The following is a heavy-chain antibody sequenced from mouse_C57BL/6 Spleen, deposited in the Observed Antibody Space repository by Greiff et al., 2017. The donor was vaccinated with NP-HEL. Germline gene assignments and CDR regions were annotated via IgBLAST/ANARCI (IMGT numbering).Heavy chain of an antibody. CDR1: GFTFSDYG. CDR2: ISSGSSTI. V-gene: IGHV5-17*01. Sequence: DVMLVESGGGLVKPGGSLKLSCAASGFTFSDYGMHWVRQAPEKGLEWVAYISSGSSTIYYADTVKGRFTISRDNAKNTLFLQMTSLRSEDTAMYYCAREGGGYSFAYWGQGTLVTVSA. D-gene: IGHD2-3*01. J-gene: IGHJ3*01. CDR3: AREGGGYSFAY.